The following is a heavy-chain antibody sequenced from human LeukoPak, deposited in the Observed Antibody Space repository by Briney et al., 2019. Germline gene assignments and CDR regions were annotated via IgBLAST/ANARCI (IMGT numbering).Heavy chain of an antibody. CDR2: INTNTGNP. J-gene: IGHJ4*02. D-gene: IGHD3-22*01. Sequence: ASVKVSCKASGYTFTSYAMNWVRQAPGQGLEWVGWINTNTGNPTYAQGFTGRFVFSLDTSVSTAYLQISSLKAEDTAVYYCAREKVAHYHDSSGYYVAPRGWVSDYWGQGTLVTVSS. V-gene: IGHV7-4-1*02. CDR3: AREKVAHYHDSSGYYVAPRGWVSDY. CDR1: GYTFTSYA.